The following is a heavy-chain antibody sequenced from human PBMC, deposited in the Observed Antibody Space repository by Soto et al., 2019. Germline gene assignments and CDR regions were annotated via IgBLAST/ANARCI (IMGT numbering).Heavy chain of an antibody. CDR2: IYYSGST. CDR1: GGSISSSSYY. V-gene: IGHV4-39*01. Sequence: SETLSLTCTVSGGSISSSSYYWGWIRQPPGKGLEWIGSIYYSGSTYYNPSLKSRVTISVDTSKNQFSLKLSSVTAADTAMYYCARMATVITRVVRFARKRRATTHPDYSGQGTLVTVSS. CDR3: ARMATVITRVVRFARKRRATTHPDY. J-gene: IGHJ4*02. D-gene: IGHD4-17*01.